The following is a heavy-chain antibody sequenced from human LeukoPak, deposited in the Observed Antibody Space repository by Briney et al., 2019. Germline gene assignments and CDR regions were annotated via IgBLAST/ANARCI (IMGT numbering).Heavy chain of an antibody. CDR2: IIPIFGTA. Sequence: SVKVSCKASGYTFTGYYMHWVRQAPGQGLEWMGGIIPIFGTANYAQKFQGRVTITADESTSTAYMELSSLRSEDTAVYYCAAGTVGGYCSGGSCYARPYWGQGTLVTVSS. D-gene: IGHD2-15*01. J-gene: IGHJ4*02. CDR3: AAGTVGGYCSGGSCYARPY. CDR1: GYTFTGYY. V-gene: IGHV1-69*13.